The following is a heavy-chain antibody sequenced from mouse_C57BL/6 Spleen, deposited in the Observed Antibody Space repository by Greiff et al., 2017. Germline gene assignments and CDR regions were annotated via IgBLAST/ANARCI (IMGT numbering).Heavy chain of an antibody. Sequence: VKLMESGAELVKPGASVKMSCKASGYTFTSYWITWVKQRPGQGLEWIGDIYPGSGSTNYNEKFKSKATLTVDTSSSTAYMQLSSLTSEDSAVYYCAIYYYGSSYAMDYWGQGTSVTVSS. D-gene: IGHD1-1*01. CDR3: AIYYYGSSYAMDY. V-gene: IGHV1-55*01. J-gene: IGHJ4*01. CDR2: IYPGSGST. CDR1: GYTFTSYW.